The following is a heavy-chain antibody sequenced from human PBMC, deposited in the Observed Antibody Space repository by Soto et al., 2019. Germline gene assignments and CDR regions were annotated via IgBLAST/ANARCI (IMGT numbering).Heavy chain of an antibody. J-gene: IGHJ4*02. Sequence: PSETLSLTCTVSGGSVSSGSYYWSWIRQPPGKGLEWIGYIYYSGSTNYNPSLKSRVTISVDTSKNQFSLKLSSVTAADTAVYYCARVEAVAGVNFDYWGQGTLVTVSS. CDR1: GGSVSSGSYY. V-gene: IGHV4-61*01. CDR2: IYYSGST. CDR3: ARVEAVAGVNFDY. D-gene: IGHD6-19*01.